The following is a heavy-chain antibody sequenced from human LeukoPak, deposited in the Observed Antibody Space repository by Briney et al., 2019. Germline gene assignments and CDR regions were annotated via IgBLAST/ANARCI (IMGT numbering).Heavy chain of an antibody. J-gene: IGHJ4*02. V-gene: IGHV4-34*01. CDR1: GGSFSGYY. CDR3: ASGGYYDILTGHDY. Sequence: SETLSLTCAVYGGSFSGYYWSWIRQPPGNGLEWIGEINHSGSTNYNPSLKSRVTISVDTSKNQFSLKLSSVTAADTAVYYCASGGYYDILTGHDYWGQGTLVTVSS. CDR2: INHSGST. D-gene: IGHD3-9*01.